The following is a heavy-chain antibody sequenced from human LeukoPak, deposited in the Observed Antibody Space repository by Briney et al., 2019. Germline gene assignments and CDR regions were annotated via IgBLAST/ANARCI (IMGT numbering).Heavy chain of an antibody. CDR1: GFTFSSYS. CDR3: ARADRYGTTWYGRVDY. V-gene: IGHV3-21*04. D-gene: IGHD6-13*01. Sequence: GGSLRLSCAASGFTFSSYSMNWVRQAPGKGLEWVSSISSSNSYIYNADSVKGRFTISRDNAKNSLYLQMNSLRAEDTAVYYCARADRYGTTWYGRVDYWGQGTLVTVSS. CDR2: ISSSNSYI. J-gene: IGHJ4*02.